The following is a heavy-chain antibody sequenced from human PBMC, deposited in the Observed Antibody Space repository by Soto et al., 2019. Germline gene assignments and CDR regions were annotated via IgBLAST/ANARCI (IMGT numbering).Heavy chain of an antibody. CDR3: AKEGGYCSSTSCYGRVYY. CDR1: GFTFSSYA. CDR2: ISGSGGST. Sequence: EVQLLEAGGGLVQPGGSLRLSCAASGFTFSSYAMSWVRQAPGKGLEWGSAISGSGGSTYYADSVKGRFTISRDNSKNTLYRQMNSLRAEDTAVYYCAKEGGYCSSTSCYGRVYYWGQGTLVTVSS. V-gene: IGHV3-23*01. J-gene: IGHJ4*02. D-gene: IGHD2-2*03.